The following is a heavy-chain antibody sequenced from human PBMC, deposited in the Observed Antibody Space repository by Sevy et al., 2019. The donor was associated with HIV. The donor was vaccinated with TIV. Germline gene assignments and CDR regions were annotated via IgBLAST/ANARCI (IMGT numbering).Heavy chain of an antibody. CDR2: IISGSSYI. CDR3: ARNLDYYASGPPDS. CDR1: GFTFSYYN. J-gene: IGHJ4*02. Sequence: GGSLRLSCAASGFTFSYYNMNWVRQAPGKGLEWVSSIISGSSYIFYVDSVKGRFTISRDNAKDSLFLQMNSLRAEDTAVYYCARNLDYYASGPPDSWGRGTLVTVSS. D-gene: IGHD3-10*01. V-gene: IGHV3-21*01.